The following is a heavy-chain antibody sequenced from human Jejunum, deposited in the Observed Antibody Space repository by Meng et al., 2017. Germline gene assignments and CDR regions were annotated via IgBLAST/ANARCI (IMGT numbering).Heavy chain of an antibody. CDR2: IIPISGTT. CDR3: ARGAVDFDY. V-gene: IGHV1-69*06. J-gene: IGHJ4*02. Sequence: QVQLGQSGAEEKKPGSSVKVSCKTSGGTFTSYAITWVRQAPGQGLEWMGGIIPISGTTKYAQKLQGRVTITADTSTSTAHMELSSLTSEDTAVYYCARGAVDFDYWGQGTLVTVSS. CDR1: GGTFTSYA.